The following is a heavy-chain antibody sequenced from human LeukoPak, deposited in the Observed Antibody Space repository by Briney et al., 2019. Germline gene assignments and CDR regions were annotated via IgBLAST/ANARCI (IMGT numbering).Heavy chain of an antibody. D-gene: IGHD3-10*01. CDR2: ISTDGSGK. V-gene: IGHV3-30*03. CDR1: GFTFSNYG. Sequence: SGGSLRLSCAASGFTFSNYGLHWVRQAPGKGLEWVALISTDGSGKNYADSVKGRFTISRDNSKNTLYLQMNSLRVEDTAVYYCVYYSGSYYKNAFDIWGQGTMVTVSS. CDR3: VYYSGSYYKNAFDI. J-gene: IGHJ3*02.